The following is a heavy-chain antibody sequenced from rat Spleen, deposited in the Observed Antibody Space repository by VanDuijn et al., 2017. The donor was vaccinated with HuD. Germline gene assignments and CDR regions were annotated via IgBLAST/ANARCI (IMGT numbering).Heavy chain of an antibody. CDR2: ISYEGSST. CDR1: GFTFSDYY. Sequence: EVQLVESGGGLVQPGRSLKLSCAASGFTFSDYYMAWVRQAPKKGLEWVASISYEGSSTYYGDSVKGRFTISRDNAKNTLYLQMSSLRSEDTATYYCARPDYSSYIYGWYFDFWGPGTMVTVSS. D-gene: IGHD1-2*01. J-gene: IGHJ1*01. CDR3: ARPDYSSYIYGWYFDF. V-gene: IGHV5-22*01.